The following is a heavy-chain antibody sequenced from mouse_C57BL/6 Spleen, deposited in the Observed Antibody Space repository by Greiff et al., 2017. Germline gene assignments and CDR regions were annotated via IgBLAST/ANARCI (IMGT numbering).Heavy chain of an antibody. D-gene: IGHD1-1*01. J-gene: IGHJ4*01. CDR1: GFNIKDDY. Sequence: VQLQQSGAELVRPGASVKLSCTASGFNIKDDYMHWVKQRPEQGLEWIGWIDPENGDTEYASKFQGKATITADTSSNTAYLQLSSLTSEDTAVYDCTRRLLQDYAMDYWGQGTSVTVSS. CDR2: IDPENGDT. CDR3: TRRLLQDYAMDY. V-gene: IGHV14-4*01.